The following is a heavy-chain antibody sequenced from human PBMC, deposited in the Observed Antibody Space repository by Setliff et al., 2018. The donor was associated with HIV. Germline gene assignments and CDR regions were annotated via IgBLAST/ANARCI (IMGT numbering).Heavy chain of an antibody. CDR1: GYTFTNYG. CDR3: ARVPRWYYYDSSGYPDY. CDR2: ISAYNGDT. D-gene: IGHD3-22*01. Sequence: GASVKVSCKASGYTFTNYGFSWVRQAPGQGLEWMGWISAYNGDTKYAQKLQGRVTMTTDTSTSTAHMELRSLRSDDTAVYYCARVPRWYYYDSSGYPDYWGQGTLVTVSS. J-gene: IGHJ4*02. V-gene: IGHV1-18*01.